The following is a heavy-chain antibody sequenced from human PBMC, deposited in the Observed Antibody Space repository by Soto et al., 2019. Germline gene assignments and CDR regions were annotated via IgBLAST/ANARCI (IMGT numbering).Heavy chain of an antibody. Sequence: QVQLQESGPGLVKPSETLSLTCTVSGGSISSYYWSWIRQPPGKGLEWIGYIYYSGSTNYNPSLKRRVTISVDTSKNQFSLKLSSVTAADTAVYYCARVYSGYDFYYFDYWGQGTLVTVSS. J-gene: IGHJ4*02. CDR3: ARVYSGYDFYYFDY. V-gene: IGHV4-59*01. CDR1: GGSISSYY. D-gene: IGHD5-12*01. CDR2: IYYSGST.